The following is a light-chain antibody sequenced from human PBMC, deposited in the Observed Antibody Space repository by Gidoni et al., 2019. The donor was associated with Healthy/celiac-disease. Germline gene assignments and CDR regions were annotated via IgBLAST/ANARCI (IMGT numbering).Light chain of an antibody. CDR1: QSVSSY. V-gene: IGKV3-11*01. J-gene: IGKJ2*01. Sequence: EVVLTQSPATLSLSPGERATLSCRASQSVSSYLACYQQKPGQAPRLLIYDASNRATGIPARFSGSGSGTDFTLTISSLEPEDFAVYFCQQRSNWPKYTYGQGTKVEIK. CDR2: DAS. CDR3: QQRSNWPKYT.